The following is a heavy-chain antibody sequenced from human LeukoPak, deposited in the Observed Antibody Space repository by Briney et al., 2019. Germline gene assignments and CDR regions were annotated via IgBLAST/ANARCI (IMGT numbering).Heavy chain of an antibody. J-gene: IGHJ4*02. CDR1: GYTFTSYG. Sequence: ASVKVSCKASGYTFTSYGISWVRQAPGQGLEWMGWISAYNGNTNYAQKLQGRVTMTTDTSTSTAYMELRSLRSDDMAVYYCARVVVVAATMDYYFDYWGQGTLVTVSS. CDR2: ISAYNGNT. CDR3: ARVVVVAATMDYYFDY. V-gene: IGHV1-18*03. D-gene: IGHD2-15*01.